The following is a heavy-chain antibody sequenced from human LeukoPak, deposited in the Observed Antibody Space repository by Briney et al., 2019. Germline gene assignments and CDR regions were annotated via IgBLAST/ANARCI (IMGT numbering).Heavy chain of an antibody. V-gene: IGHV1-69*13. J-gene: IGHJ4*02. D-gene: IGHD5-24*01. Sequence: GASVKVSCKASGGTFSSYAISWVRQAPGQGLEWMGGIIPMFGTTNYAQKFQGRVTITADESTSTAYMELSSLRSEDTAVYYCARDLGSRDGYNPPNLFDNWGQGTLVTVSS. CDR1: GGTFSSYA. CDR3: ARDLGSRDGYNPPNLFDN. CDR2: IIPMFGTT.